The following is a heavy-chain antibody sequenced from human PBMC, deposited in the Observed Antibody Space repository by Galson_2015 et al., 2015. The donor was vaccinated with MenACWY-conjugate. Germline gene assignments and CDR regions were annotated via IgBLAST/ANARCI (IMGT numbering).Heavy chain of an antibody. CDR3: ARDDRGSFYNTLYWFDP. CDR1: GDTFSSDS. D-gene: IGHD1-1*01. V-gene: IGHV1-69*13. J-gene: IGHJ5*02. CDR2: IIPLSGNT. Sequence: SVKVSCKVSGDTFSSDSISWVRQAPGQGLELMGGIIPLSGNTNYVEKFQGRVTITVDSSTNTVYMELSRLKSEDTAMYYCARDDRGSFYNTLYWFDPWGQGTQVTVSS.